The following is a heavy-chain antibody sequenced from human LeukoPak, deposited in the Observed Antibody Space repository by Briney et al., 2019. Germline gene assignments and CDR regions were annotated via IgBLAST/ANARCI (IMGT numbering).Heavy chain of an antibody. J-gene: IGHJ3*02. V-gene: IGHV1-46*01. D-gene: IGHD3-10*01. CDR1: GYTFTSYY. Sequence: GASVKVSCKASGYTFTSYYMHWVRQAPGQGLEWMGIINPSGGSTSYAQKFQGRVTMTRDTSTSTVYMELSSLRSEDTAVYYCARGSITMVRGLGAFDIWGQGTMVTVSS. CDR3: ARGSITMVRGLGAFDI. CDR2: INPSGGST.